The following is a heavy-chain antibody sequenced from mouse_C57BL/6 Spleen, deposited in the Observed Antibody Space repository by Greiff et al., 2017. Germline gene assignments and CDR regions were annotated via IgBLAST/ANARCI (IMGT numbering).Heavy chain of an antibody. D-gene: IGHD1-1*01. Sequence: VHVKQSGAELVRPGASVKLSCTASGFNIKDYYMHWVKQRPEQGLEWIGRIDPEDGDTEYAPKFQGKATMTADTSSNTAYLQLSSLTSEDTAVYYCTTYYYYGSSYGERFAYWGQGTLVTVSA. V-gene: IGHV14-1*01. CDR3: TTYYYYGSSYGERFAY. CDR1: GFNIKDYY. J-gene: IGHJ3*01. CDR2: IDPEDGDT.